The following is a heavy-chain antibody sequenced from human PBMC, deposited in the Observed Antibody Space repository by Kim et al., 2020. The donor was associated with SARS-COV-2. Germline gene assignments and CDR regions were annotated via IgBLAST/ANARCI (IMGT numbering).Heavy chain of an antibody. D-gene: IGHD3-16*01. CDR2: INTNTGNP. Sequence: ASVKVSCKASGNTFSTYGLNWVRQAPGQGLEWMGWINTNTGNPTYAQGFTGRFVFSLDTSVRAAYLQISSLKAEDTAVYYCARANYVDSVRNLLYYHGMDVWGQGTTVTVYS. CDR1: GNTFSTYG. J-gene: IGHJ6*02. V-gene: IGHV7-4-1*02. CDR3: ARANYVDSVRNLLYYHGMDV.